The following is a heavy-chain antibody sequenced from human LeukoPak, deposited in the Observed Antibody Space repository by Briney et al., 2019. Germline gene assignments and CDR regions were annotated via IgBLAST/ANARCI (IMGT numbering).Heavy chain of an antibody. V-gene: IGHV4-31*03. J-gene: IGHJ5*02. CDR2: IYYSGST. CDR3: ARESGRIGYCSSTSCYRSSWFDP. Sequence: PSETLSLTCTVSGVSISSGGFYWSWIRQHPGKGLEWIGHIYYSGSTYYNPSLKSRVTISADTSKNQFSLKLSSVTAADTAVYYCARESGRIGYCSSTSCYRSSWFDPWGQGTLVTVSS. D-gene: IGHD2-2*01. CDR1: GVSISSGGFY.